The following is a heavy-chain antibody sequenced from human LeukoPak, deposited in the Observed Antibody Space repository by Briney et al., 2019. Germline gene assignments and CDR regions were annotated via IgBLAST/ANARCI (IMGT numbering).Heavy chain of an antibody. D-gene: IGHD4-23*01. CDR2: LLSDGGNK. CDR3: APGGNSALRDY. J-gene: IGHJ4*02. V-gene: IGHV3-30*02. Sequence: PGGSLRLSRAASGFTFSSYGMHWVRQAPGKGLEWVAFLLSDGGNKYYADSVKGRFTISRDNSKNTLYLQMNSLRAEDTAVYYCAPGGNSALRDYWGQGTLVTVSS. CDR1: GFTFSSYG.